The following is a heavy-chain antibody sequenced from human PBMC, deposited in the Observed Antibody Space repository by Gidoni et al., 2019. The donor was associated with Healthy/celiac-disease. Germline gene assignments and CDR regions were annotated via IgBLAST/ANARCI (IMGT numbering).Heavy chain of an antibody. J-gene: IGHJ4*02. V-gene: IGHV3-72*01. Sequence: EVQLVESGGGLVQPGGSLRLSCAASGFTFSAHYMDWVRQAPGKGLEWVGRTRNKANSYTTEYAASVKGRFTISRDDSKNSLYLQMNSLKTEDTAVYYCARAGYYDSSGYYELFDYWGQGTLVTVSS. CDR3: ARAGYYDSSGYYELFDY. CDR2: TRNKANSYTT. CDR1: GFTFSAHY. D-gene: IGHD3-22*01.